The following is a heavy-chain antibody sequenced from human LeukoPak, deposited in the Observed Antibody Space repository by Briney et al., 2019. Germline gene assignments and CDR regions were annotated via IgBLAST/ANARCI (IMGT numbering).Heavy chain of an antibody. J-gene: IGHJ3*02. CDR3: ARVAGPLGAFDI. CDR2: ISSSSSYI. Sequence: PGGFLRLSCAASGFTFSSYSMHWVRQAPGKGLEWVSSISSSSSYIYYADSVKGRFTISRDNAKNSLYLQMNSLRAEDTAVYYCARVAGPLGAFDIWGQGTMVTVSS. V-gene: IGHV3-21*01. CDR1: GFTFSSYS. D-gene: IGHD3-3*01.